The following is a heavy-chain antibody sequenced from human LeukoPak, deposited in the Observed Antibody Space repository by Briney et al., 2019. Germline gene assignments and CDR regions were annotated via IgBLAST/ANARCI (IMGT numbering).Heavy chain of an antibody. V-gene: IGHV1-2*02. D-gene: IGHD1-26*01. CDR3: ARDSGIYRDGFDI. CDR2: INPNSGGT. CDR1: GYSFTAYY. J-gene: IGHJ3*02. Sequence: ASVKVSCKASGYSFTAYYMHWVRQAPGQGLEWMGWINPNSGGTNYAQKFQGRVTMTRDTSITTAYMELSGLRSDDTAVYYCARDSGIYRDGFDIWGQGTMVTVSS.